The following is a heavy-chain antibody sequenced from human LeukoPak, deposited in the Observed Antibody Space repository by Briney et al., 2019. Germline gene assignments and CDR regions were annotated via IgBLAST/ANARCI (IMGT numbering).Heavy chain of an antibody. CDR3: ARGGVAAPYARSEYYFDL. V-gene: IGHV4-59*01. D-gene: IGHD6-19*01. CDR1: GVSISSYS. J-gene: IGHJ4*02. CDR2: IYYSGSP. Sequence: SETLSLTCSGSGVSISSYSWSWIRQDPGKGLECIGSIYYSGSPNYNPSLRSRVTMSVDTSNNQFSLWLSSVTSADTAVYYCARGGVAAPYARSEYYFDLWGQGTLVTVSS.